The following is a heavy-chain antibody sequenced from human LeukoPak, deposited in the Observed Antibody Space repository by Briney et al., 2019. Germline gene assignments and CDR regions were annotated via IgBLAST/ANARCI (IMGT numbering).Heavy chain of an antibody. CDR1: GFTFSSYW. J-gene: IGHJ4*02. V-gene: IGHV3-7*01. Sequence: GGSLRLSCAASGFTFSSYWMSWVRQAPGKGLEWVANIKQDGSVKYYVDSVKGRFTISRDNAKNSLYLQMNSLRAEDTAVYYCARDSSSWPPVNLFSDYWGQGTLVTVSS. CDR3: ARDSSSWPPVNLFSDY. D-gene: IGHD6-13*01. CDR2: IKQDGSVK.